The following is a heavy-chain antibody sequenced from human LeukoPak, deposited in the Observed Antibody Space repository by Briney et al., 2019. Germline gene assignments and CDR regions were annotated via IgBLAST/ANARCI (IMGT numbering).Heavy chain of an antibody. CDR2: ISDNGGTT. V-gene: IGHV3-23*01. CDR3: ARDGNYGERYYYYYGMDV. D-gene: IGHD4/OR15-4a*01. J-gene: IGHJ6*04. Sequence: PGASLRLSCAASGFTFSSYAMSWVRQAPGKGLEWVSAISDNGGTTYYADSVKGRFTISRDNSKNTLYLQMNSLRAEDTAVYYCARDGNYGERYYYYYGMDVWGKGTTVTVSS. CDR1: GFTFSSYA.